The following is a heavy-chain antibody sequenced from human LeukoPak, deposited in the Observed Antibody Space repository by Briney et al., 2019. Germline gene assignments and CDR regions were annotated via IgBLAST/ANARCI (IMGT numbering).Heavy chain of an antibody. CDR1: GGSVSSSSYY. D-gene: IGHD3-22*01. CDR2: IYYSGST. V-gene: IGHV4-39*01. Sequence: SETLSLTCTVSGGSVSSSSYYWGWIRQPPGKGLEWIGSIYYSGSTYYNPSLKSRVTISVDTSKNQFSLKLSSVTAADPAVYYCASTGDSSGYYPNYFDYWGQGTLVTVSS. CDR3: ASTGDSSGYYPNYFDY. J-gene: IGHJ4*02.